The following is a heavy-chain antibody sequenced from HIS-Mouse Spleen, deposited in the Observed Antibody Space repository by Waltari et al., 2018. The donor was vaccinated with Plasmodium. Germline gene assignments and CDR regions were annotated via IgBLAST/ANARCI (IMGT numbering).Heavy chain of an antibody. J-gene: IGHJ2*01. V-gene: IGHV3-7*01. CDR1: GFTFSSSW. D-gene: IGHD7-27*01. CDR3: AREFGTGNWYFDL. CDR2: IKQDGSEK. Sequence: EVQLVESGGGLVQPGGSLRLSCAASGFTFSSSWMSWVRRAPGKGLEWVANIKQDGSEKYYVDSVKGRFTISRDNAKNSLYLQMNSLRAEDTAVYYCAREFGTGNWYFDLWGRGTLVTVSS.